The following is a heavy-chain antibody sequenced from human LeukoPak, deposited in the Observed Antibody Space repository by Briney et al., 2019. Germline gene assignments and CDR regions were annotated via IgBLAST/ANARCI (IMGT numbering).Heavy chain of an antibody. CDR1: GGTFSSYA. CDR3: ARVYGSGSSLPNDY. CDR2: IIPIFGTA. V-gene: IGHV1-69*06. D-gene: IGHD3-10*01. J-gene: IGHJ4*02. Sequence: GASVKVSCKASGGTFSSYAISWVRQAPGQGLEWMGRIIPIFGTANYAQKFQGRVTTTADKSTSTAYMELSSLRSEDTAVYYCARVYGSGSSLPNDYWGQGTLVTVSS.